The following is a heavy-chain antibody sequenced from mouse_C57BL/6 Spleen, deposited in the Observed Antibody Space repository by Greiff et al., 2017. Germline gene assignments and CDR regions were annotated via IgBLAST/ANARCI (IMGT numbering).Heavy chain of an antibody. CDR2: ISSGGDYI. CDR1: GFTFSSYA. D-gene: IGHD2-3*01. V-gene: IGHV5-9-1*02. Sequence: EVQGVESGEGLVKPGGSLKLSCAASGFTFSSYAMSWVRQTPEKRLEWVAYISSGGDYIYYADTVKGRFTISRDNARNTLYLQMSSLKSEDTAMYYCTRDDGYYKPYAMDYWGQGTSVTVSS. J-gene: IGHJ4*01. CDR3: TRDDGYYKPYAMDY.